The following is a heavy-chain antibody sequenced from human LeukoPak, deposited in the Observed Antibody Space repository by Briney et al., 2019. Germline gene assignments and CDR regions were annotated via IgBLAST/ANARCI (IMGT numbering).Heavy chain of an antibody. CDR2: ISYDGRHK. CDR3: GRDAANDSFDY. J-gene: IGHJ4*02. V-gene: IGHV3-30*04. D-gene: IGHD3-3*01. Sequence: PGTSLRLSCAASGFTFNSYAMHWVRQAPGKGLEWVALISYDGRHKYYADSVKGRFTVSRDSSKNTLHLQMNSLRAEDTAVYYCGRDAANDSFDYWGQGTLVTVSS. CDR1: GFTFNSYA.